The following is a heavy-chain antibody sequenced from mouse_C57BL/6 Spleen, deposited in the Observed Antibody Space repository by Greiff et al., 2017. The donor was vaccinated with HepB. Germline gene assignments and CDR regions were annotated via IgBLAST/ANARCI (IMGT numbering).Heavy chain of an antibody. J-gene: IGHJ1*03. Sequence: QVQLQQPGAELVRPGSSVKLSCKASGYTFTSYWMHWVKQRPIQGLEWIGNIDPSDSETHYNQKFKDKATLTVAKSSSTAYMQLSSLTSEDSAVYYCARSGNYYGSSYPWYFDVWGTGTTVTVSS. V-gene: IGHV1-52*01. CDR1: GYTFTSYW. CDR3: ARSGNYYGSSYPWYFDV. CDR2: IDPSDSET. D-gene: IGHD1-1*01.